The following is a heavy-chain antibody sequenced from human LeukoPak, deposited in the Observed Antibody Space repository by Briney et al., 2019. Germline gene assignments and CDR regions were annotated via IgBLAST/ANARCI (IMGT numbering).Heavy chain of an antibody. CDR3: ASQFG. V-gene: IGHV4-59*01. J-gene: IGHJ4*02. D-gene: IGHD3-16*01. Sequence: SETLSLTCTVSGASISSYYWSWIRQPPGKGLEWIGYIYYSGNTNYNPSLKSRVTISVDTSKNQFSLKLTSVTAADTAVYYCASQFGWGQGTLVTVSS. CDR1: GASISSYY. CDR2: IYYSGNT.